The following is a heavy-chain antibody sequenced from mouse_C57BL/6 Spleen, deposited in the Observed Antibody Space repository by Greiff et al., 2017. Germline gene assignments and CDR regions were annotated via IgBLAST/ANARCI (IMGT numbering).Heavy chain of an antibody. V-gene: IGHV5-17*01. D-gene: IGHD1-1*01. Sequence: EVKLVESGGGLVKPGGSLKLSCAASGFTFSDYGMHWVRQAPEKGLEWVAYISSGSSTIYYADTVKGRFTISRDNAKNTLFLQMSSLRSEDTAMYYCAREDYCGSSSFAYWGQGTLVTVSA. CDR2: ISSGSSTI. J-gene: IGHJ3*01. CDR3: AREDYCGSSSFAY. CDR1: GFTFSDYG.